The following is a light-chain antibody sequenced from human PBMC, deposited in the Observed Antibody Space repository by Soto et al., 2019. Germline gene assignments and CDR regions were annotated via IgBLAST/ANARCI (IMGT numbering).Light chain of an antibody. V-gene: IGLV2-11*01. CDR3: CSYAGRYTHV. CDR1: SSDVGSYDY. Sequence: QSALTQPRSVSGSPGQSVAISCTGTSSDVGSYDYVSWYQQHPGKAPKLMIYDVSKRPSGVPDRFSGSKSGNTASLTISGLQAEDEADYYCCSYAGRYTHVFGNGTKLTVL. J-gene: IGLJ1*01. CDR2: DVS.